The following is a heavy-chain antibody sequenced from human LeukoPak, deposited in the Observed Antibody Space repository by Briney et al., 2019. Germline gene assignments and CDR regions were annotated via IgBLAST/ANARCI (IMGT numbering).Heavy chain of an antibody. Sequence: QPGGSLRLSCAASGFTVSSNHMSWVRQAPGKGLEWVSVIYSGGSTYYADSVKGRFTISRHNSKNTLYLQMNSLRAEDTAVYYCARHGSGWYKGYYFDYWGQGTLVTVSS. V-gene: IGHV3-53*04. CDR1: GFTVSSNH. CDR3: ARHGSGWYKGYYFDY. D-gene: IGHD6-19*01. CDR2: IYSGGST. J-gene: IGHJ4*02.